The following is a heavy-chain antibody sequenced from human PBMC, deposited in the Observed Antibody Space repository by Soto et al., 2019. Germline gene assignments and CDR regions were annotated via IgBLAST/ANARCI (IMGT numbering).Heavy chain of an antibody. Sequence: PSETLSLTCAVYGGSFSGYYCSWIRQPPGKGLEWIGEINHSGSTNYNPSLKSRVTISVDTSKNQFSLKLSSVTAADTAVYYCARGRRSGYVTPYYYYGMDVWGQGTTVTVSS. D-gene: IGHD5-12*01. CDR1: GGSFSGYY. V-gene: IGHV4-34*01. CDR2: INHSGST. CDR3: ARGRRSGYVTPYYYYGMDV. J-gene: IGHJ6*02.